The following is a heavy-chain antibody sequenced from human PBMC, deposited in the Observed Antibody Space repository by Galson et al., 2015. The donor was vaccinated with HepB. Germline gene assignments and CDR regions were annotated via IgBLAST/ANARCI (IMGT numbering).Heavy chain of an antibody. CDR2: ISGSGGST. Sequence: SLRLSCAASGFTFSSYAMSWVRQAPGKGLEWVSAISGSGGSTYYADSVKGRFTISRDNSKNTLYLQMNSLRAEDTAVYYCAKSGIAAAGPYYYYYGMDVWGQGTTVTVSS. D-gene: IGHD6-13*01. CDR1: GFTFSSYA. CDR3: AKSGIAAAGPYYYYYGMDV. V-gene: IGHV3-23*01. J-gene: IGHJ6*02.